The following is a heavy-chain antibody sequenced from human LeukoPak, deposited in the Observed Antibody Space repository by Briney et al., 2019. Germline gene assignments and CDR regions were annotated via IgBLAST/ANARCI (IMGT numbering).Heavy chain of an antibody. CDR3: ARGEESYDDAFDI. Sequence: PGRSLRLSCAASGFTFSSYGMHWVRQAPGKGLEWVAVIWYDGSNKYYADSVKGRFTISRDNSKNTLYLQMNSLRAEDTAVYYCARGEESYDDAFDIWGQGTMVTVSS. CDR2: IWYDGSNK. J-gene: IGHJ3*02. CDR1: GFTFSSYG. D-gene: IGHD1-26*01. V-gene: IGHV3-33*01.